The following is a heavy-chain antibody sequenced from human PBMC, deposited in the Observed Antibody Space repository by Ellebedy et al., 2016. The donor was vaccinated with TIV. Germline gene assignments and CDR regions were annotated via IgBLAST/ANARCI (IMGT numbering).Heavy chain of an antibody. V-gene: IGHV3-21*01. Sequence: GGSLRLXXAASGFTFSNYSMNWVRQAPGKGLEWVSSISSSSSYIYYADSVKGRFIISRDNAKNSLYLQMSSLRAEDTAGYYCARDTSRNYDILTGYYTPYYYGMDVWGQGTTVTVSS. CDR3: ARDTSRNYDILTGYYTPYYYGMDV. D-gene: IGHD3-9*01. J-gene: IGHJ6*02. CDR2: ISSSSSYI. CDR1: GFTFSNYS.